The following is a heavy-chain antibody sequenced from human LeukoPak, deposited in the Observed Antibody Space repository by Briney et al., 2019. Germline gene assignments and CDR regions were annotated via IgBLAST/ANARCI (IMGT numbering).Heavy chain of an antibody. CDR1: GFTFSSYW. D-gene: IGHD4-23*01. J-gene: IGHJ4*02. V-gene: IGHV3-74*01. Sequence: GGSLRFSCAASGFTFSSYWMNWVRQAPGKGLVWVSRIASDGSSTTYADSVKGRFSISRDNAKNTLYLQLNSLRVEDTAVYYCARGRPHGNDYWGQGTLVTVSS. CDR2: IASDGSST. CDR3: ARGRPHGNDY.